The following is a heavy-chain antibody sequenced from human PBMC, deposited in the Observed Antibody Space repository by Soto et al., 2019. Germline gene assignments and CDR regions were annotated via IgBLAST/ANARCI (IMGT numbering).Heavy chain of an antibody. CDR1: GGTFSSYA. D-gene: IGHD1-1*01. CDR2: IIPIFGTA. CDR3: ARGGTPRGRGGMDV. J-gene: IGHJ6*02. V-gene: IGHV1-69*06. Sequence: QVQLVQSGAEVKKPGSSVKVSCTASGGTFSSYAISWVRQAPGQGLEWMGGIIPIFGTANYAQKFQGRVTITADKSTSTDYMELSSLRSEDTAVYYCARGGTPRGRGGMDVWGQGTKVTVSS.